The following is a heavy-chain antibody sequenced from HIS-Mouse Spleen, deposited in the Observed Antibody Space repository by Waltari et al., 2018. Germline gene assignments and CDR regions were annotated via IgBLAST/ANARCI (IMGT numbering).Heavy chain of an antibody. V-gene: IGHV3-23*01. J-gene: IGHJ4*02. CDR1: GFTFSSYA. CDR3: AKDRQWLVRIYFDY. Sequence: EVQLLESGGGLVQPGGSLRLSCAASGFTFSSYAMSWVRQAPGKGVEWVSAISGSGGRTYYADSVKGRFTISRDNSKNTLYLQMNSLRAEDTAVYYCAKDRQWLVRIYFDYWGQGTLVTVSS. CDR2: ISGSGGRT. D-gene: IGHD6-19*01.